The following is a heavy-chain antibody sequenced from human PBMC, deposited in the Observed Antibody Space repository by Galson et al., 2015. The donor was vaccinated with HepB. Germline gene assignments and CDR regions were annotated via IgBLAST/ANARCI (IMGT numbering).Heavy chain of an antibody. D-gene: IGHD5-18*01. V-gene: IGHV4-39*01. Sequence: VSGGSISSSSYYWGWIRQPPGKGLEWIGSIYYSGSTYYNPSLKSRVTISVDTSKNQFSLKLSSVTAAGTAVYYCARPRVAAMGDFDYWGQGTLVTVSS. J-gene: IGHJ4*02. CDR3: ARPRVAAMGDFDY. CDR2: IYYSGST. CDR1: GGSISSSSYY.